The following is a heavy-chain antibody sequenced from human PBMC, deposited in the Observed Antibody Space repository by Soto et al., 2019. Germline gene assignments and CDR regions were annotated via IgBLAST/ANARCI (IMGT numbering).Heavy chain of an antibody. CDR2: IWYDGSNK. V-gene: IGHV3-33*01. CDR3: ARGDGEQQLGRRRDNWFDP. D-gene: IGHD6-13*01. Sequence: GGSLRLSCAASGFTFSSYGMHWVRQAPGKGLEWVAVIWYDGSNKYYADSVKGRFTISRDNSKNTLYLQMSSLRAEDTAVCYCARGDGEQQLGRRRDNWFDPWGQGTLVTVSS. J-gene: IGHJ5*02. CDR1: GFTFSSYG.